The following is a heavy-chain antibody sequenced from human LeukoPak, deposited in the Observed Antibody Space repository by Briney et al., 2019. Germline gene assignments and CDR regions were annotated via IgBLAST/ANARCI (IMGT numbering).Heavy chain of an antibody. CDR3: ARLLDNDSSGYPDTFDI. CDR2: IYHSGNT. CDR1: GGSISSHY. Sequence: SETLSLTCAVSGGSISSHYWSWIRQPPGKGLEWIGYIYHSGNTYYSPSLHSRVTISVDTSKNHFSLKLTSVTAADTAVYYCARLLDNDSSGYPDTFDIWGQGTMVTVSS. D-gene: IGHD3-22*01. V-gene: IGHV4-59*11. J-gene: IGHJ3*02.